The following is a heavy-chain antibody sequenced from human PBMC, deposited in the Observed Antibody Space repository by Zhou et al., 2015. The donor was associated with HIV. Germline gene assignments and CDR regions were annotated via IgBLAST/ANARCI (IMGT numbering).Heavy chain of an antibody. D-gene: IGHD6-19*01. V-gene: IGHV1-69*02. J-gene: IGHJ4*02. CDR1: GGTFSSYT. Sequence: QVQLVQSGAEVKKPGSSVKVSCKASGGTFSSYTISWVRQAPGQGLEWMGRIIPILGIANYAQKFQGRVTITADKSTSTAYMELSSLRSEDTAVYYCARRRRIRQWLASPDDYWGQGTLVTVSS. CDR3: ARRRRIRQWLASPDDY. CDR2: IIPILGIA.